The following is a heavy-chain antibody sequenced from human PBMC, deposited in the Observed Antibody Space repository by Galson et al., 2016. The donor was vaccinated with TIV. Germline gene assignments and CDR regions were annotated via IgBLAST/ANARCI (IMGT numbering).Heavy chain of an antibody. D-gene: IGHD5-12*01. CDR1: GGTFNA. Sequence: SCKASGGTFNAITWVRQAPGQGLEWMGRIIAVFGTTNYAHKFQGRVTLAADTSTTTAYMEVSSLTYDDTAVYYCATKTGFSGFDPYGLDVWGQGTEVTVSS. J-gene: IGHJ3*01. V-gene: IGHV1-69*06. CDR3: ATKTGFSGFDPYGLDV. CDR2: IIAVFGTT.